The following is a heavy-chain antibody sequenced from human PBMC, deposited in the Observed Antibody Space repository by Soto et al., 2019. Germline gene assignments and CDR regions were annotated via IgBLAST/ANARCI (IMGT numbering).Heavy chain of an antibody. CDR2: FYPGDFST. J-gene: IGHJ4*02. D-gene: IGHD3-16*01. Sequence: EVQLVQSGAEVKKPGESLRISCRGSGYILTNIWVGWVRQMPGKGLEWMGLFYPGDFSTRYSPSFRGQVTITADNSITNAYLQWNTLTASDTAIYYCTVSIGTPYAWSYWGQGTPVTLSS. CDR3: TVSIGTPYAWSY. CDR1: GYILTNIW. V-gene: IGHV5-51*01.